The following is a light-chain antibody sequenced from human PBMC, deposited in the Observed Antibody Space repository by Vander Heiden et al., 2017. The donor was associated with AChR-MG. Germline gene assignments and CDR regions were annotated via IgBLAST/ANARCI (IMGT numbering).Light chain of an antibody. CDR1: SSDIGGYNY. Sequence: QSALTQPPSASGSPGQSVTISCTGPSSDIGGYNYVPWYQQHPGKAPQVMIYGVSKRPSGVHDRFSGSKSGNTASLTVSGLQAEDEADYSCSSYATNNKFVFGGGTKLTVL. V-gene: IGLV2-8*01. CDR2: GVS. J-gene: IGLJ3*02. CDR3: SSYATNNKFV.